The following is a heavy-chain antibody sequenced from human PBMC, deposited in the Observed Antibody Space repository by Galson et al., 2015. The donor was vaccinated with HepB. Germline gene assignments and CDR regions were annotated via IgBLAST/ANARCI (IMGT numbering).Heavy chain of an antibody. CDR2: INPNSGGT. V-gene: IGHV1-2*04. CDR1: GYTFTGYY. CDR3: ARGTVTTSYYYGMDV. J-gene: IGHJ6*02. Sequence: VKVSCKASGYTFTGYYMHWVRQAPGQGLEWMGWINPNSGGTNYAQKFQGWVTMTRDTSISTAYMELSRLRSDDTAVYYCARGTVTTSYYYGMDVWGQGTTVTVSS. D-gene: IGHD4-17*01.